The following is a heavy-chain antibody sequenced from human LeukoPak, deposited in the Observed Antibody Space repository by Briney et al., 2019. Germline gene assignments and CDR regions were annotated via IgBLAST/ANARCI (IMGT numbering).Heavy chain of an antibody. V-gene: IGHV3-23*01. CDR3: AKGGAYSTSWWFYFDY. CDR1: GFSFSSYA. D-gene: IGHD6-13*01. J-gene: IGHJ4*02. Sequence: GGSLRLSCAASGFSFSSYAMSWVRQAPGKGLEWVSTISGSDGSTYFADSVKGRFTISRDNSKNTLFLQMNSLRAGDTAVYYCAKGGAYSTSWWFYFDYWGQGTLVTVSS. CDR2: ISGSDGST.